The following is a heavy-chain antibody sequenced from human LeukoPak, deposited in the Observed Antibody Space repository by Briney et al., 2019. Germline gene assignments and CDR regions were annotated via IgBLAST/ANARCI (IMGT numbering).Heavy chain of an antibody. J-gene: IGHJ6*03. V-gene: IGHV4-39*07. CDR3: ARVDGVYYYYMDV. D-gene: IGHD5-24*01. Sequence: SETLSLTCTVSGGSISSSSYYWGWIRQPPGQGLEWIGSICYSGSTYYNPSLKSRVTISVDTSKNQFSLKLSSVTAADTAVYYCARVDGVYYYYMDVWGKGTTVTVSS. CDR1: GGSISSSSYY. CDR2: ICYSGST.